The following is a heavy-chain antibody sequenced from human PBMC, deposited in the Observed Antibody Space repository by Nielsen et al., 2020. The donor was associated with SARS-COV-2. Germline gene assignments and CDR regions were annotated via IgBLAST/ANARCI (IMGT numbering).Heavy chain of an antibody. J-gene: IGHJ5*02. V-gene: IGHV1-2*06. CDR1: GYTFTGYY. CDR2: INPNSGGT. Sequence: ASVKVSCKASGYTFTGYYMHWVRQAPGQGLEWMGRINPNSGGTNYAQKFQGRVTMTRDTSISTAYMEPSRLRSDDTAVYYCASTYYDILTGHNWFDPWGQGTLVTVSS. CDR3: ASTYYDILTGHNWFDP. D-gene: IGHD3-9*01.